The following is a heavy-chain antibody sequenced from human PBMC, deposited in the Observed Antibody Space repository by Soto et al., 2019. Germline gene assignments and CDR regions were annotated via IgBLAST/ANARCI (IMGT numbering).Heavy chain of an antibody. D-gene: IGHD2-2*01. V-gene: IGHV3-48*01. J-gene: IGHJ3*02. Sequence: PGGSLRLSCAASGFTFSSYSMNWVRQAPGKGLEWVSYISSSSSTIYYADSVKGRFTISRDNSKNTLYLQMNSLRAEDTAVYYCARGRVPAAMDAFDIWGQGTMVTVSS. CDR1: GFTFSSYS. CDR2: ISSSSSTI. CDR3: ARGRVPAAMDAFDI.